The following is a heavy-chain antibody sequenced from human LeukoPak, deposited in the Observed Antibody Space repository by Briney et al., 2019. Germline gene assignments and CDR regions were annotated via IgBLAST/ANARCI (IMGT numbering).Heavy chain of an antibody. Sequence: GGSLRLSCAASGFTFSSYAMHWVRQAPGKGLEWVAVISYDGSNKYYADSVKGRFTISRDNSKNTLYLQVNSLRAEDTAVYYCAREWEAYDAFDIWGQGTMVTVSS. D-gene: IGHD1-26*01. V-gene: IGHV3-30-3*01. CDR3: AREWEAYDAFDI. CDR1: GFTFSSYA. CDR2: ISYDGSNK. J-gene: IGHJ3*02.